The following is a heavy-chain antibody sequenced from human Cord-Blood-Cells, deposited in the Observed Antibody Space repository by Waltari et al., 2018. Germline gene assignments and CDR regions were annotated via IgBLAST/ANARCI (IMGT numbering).Heavy chain of an antibody. CDR1: GFTVSSNY. CDR2: SYSGGGT. V-gene: IGHV3-53*01. Sequence: EVQLVESGGGLIQPGGSLRLSCAASGFTVSSNYMSWVRQAPGTGMEWFSVSYSGGGTYYANSVKGRFTISRGNSKNTLYLQMNSLGAEDTAVYYCARDRGRGSWRIPFDYWGQGTLGTVAS. D-gene: IGHD6-13*01. CDR3: ARDRGRGSWRIPFDY. J-gene: IGHJ4*02.